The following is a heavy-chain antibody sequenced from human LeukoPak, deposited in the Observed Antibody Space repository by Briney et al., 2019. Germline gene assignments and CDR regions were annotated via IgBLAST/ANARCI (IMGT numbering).Heavy chain of an antibody. Sequence: PSETLSLTCAVYGGSFSDYDWSWIRQPPGKGLEWIGEINQSGSTNCDPSLKSRVSMSIDTSKSQFSLNLRSVTAADTAVYYCARYVPVRTGTTRASFDYWGQGTLVTVSS. CDR1: GGSFSDYD. V-gene: IGHV4-34*01. D-gene: IGHD1-1*01. J-gene: IGHJ4*02. CDR3: ARYVPVRTGTTRASFDY. CDR2: INQSGST.